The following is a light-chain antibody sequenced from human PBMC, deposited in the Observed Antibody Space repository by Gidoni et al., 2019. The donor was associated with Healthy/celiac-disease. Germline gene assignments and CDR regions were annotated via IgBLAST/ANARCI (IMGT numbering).Light chain of an antibody. CDR3: QQSYSTPS. CDR2: AAS. V-gene: IGKV1-39*01. CDR1: QSISSY. Sequence: DIQMTQSPSSLSASVGDRVTITCRASQSISSYLNWYQQKPGKAPKHLIYAASSLQSGVPSRFSGSGSGTDFTLTISRLQPEDFATYYCQQSYSTPSFGGGTKVEIK. J-gene: IGKJ4*01.